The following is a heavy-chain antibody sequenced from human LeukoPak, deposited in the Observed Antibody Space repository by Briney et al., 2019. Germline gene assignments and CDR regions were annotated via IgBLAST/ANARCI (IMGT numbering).Heavy chain of an antibody. CDR2: INPSGDST. CDR3: ASVLYCCADCYSGRYFFDY. Sequence: ASVKVSCKASGYTFTSYDMHWVRQAPGQGLEWMGIINPSGDSTSYAQKFQGRVTMTRDTSTSTVYMELSSLRSEDTAVYYCASVLYCCADCYSGRYFFDYWGQGTLVTVSS. J-gene: IGHJ4*02. V-gene: IGHV1-46*01. D-gene: IGHD2-21*02. CDR1: GYTFTSYD.